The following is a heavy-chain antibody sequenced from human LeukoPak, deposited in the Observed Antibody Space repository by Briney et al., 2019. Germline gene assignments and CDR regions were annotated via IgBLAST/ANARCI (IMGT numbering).Heavy chain of an antibody. CDR2: ISGSGGST. CDR1: GFTFSSYA. J-gene: IGHJ4*02. Sequence: GGSLRLSCAASGFTFSSYAMSWVRQAPGKGLEWVSAISGSGGSTYCADSVKGRFTISRDNSKNTLYLQMNSLRAEDTAVYYCAKDGELGYCSSTSCYYNDYWGQGTLVTVSS. CDR3: AKDGELGYCSSTSCYYNDY. V-gene: IGHV3-23*01. D-gene: IGHD2-2*01.